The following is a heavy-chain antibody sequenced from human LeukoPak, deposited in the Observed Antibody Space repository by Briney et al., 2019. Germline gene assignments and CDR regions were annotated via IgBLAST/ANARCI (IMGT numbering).Heavy chain of an antibody. CDR2: IYSGGNT. J-gene: IGHJ4*02. V-gene: IGHV3-66*01. CDR1: GFTVSDNY. CDR3: AKASSETKFDC. D-gene: IGHD2-2*01. Sequence: GSLRLPCVASGFTVSDNYMSWVRQAPGKGLEWVSVIYSGGNTYYADSVKGRFTISRDNSQNTLYLQMNSLRAEDTAVYYCAKASSETKFDCWGQGTLVTISS.